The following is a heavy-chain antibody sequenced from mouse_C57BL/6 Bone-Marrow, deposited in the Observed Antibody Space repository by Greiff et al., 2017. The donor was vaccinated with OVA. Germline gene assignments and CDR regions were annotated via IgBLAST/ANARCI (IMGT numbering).Heavy chain of an antibody. J-gene: IGHJ3*01. CDR3: ARGGYDGAWFAY. Sequence: QVQLQQSGPELVKPGASVKISCKASGYAFSSSWMNWVKQRPGKGLEWIGRIYPGDGDTNYNGKFKGKATLTADKSSSTAYMQRSSLTSEDSAVYFCARGGYDGAWFAYWGQGTLVTVSA. CDR2: IYPGDGDT. CDR1: GYAFSSSW. D-gene: IGHD2-2*01. V-gene: IGHV1-82*01.